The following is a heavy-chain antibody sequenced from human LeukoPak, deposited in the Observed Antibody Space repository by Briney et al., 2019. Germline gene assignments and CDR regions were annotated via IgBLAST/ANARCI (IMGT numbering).Heavy chain of an antibody. Sequence: SETLSLTCTVSGGSISSYYWSWIRQPAGKGLEWIGRIYTSGSTNYNPSLKSRVTISVDTSKNQFSLKLSSVTAADTAVYYCAIEASGLRGSYYIDYWGQGTLVTVSS. CDR1: GGSISSYY. J-gene: IGHJ4*02. V-gene: IGHV4-4*07. CDR3: AIEASGLRGSYYIDY. CDR2: IYTSGST. D-gene: IGHD3-10*01.